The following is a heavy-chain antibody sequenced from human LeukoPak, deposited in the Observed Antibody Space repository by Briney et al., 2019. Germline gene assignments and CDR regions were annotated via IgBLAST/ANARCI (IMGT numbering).Heavy chain of an antibody. D-gene: IGHD6-19*01. Sequence: SETLSLTCAVYGGSFSGYYWSWIRQPAGKGLEWIGRIYTSGSTNYNPSLKSRVTISVDTSKNQFSLKLSSVTAADTAVYYCARASCSSGWYFDYWGQGTLVTVSS. CDR3: ARASCSSGWYFDY. CDR2: IYTSGST. CDR1: GGSFSGYY. V-gene: IGHV4-59*10. J-gene: IGHJ4*02.